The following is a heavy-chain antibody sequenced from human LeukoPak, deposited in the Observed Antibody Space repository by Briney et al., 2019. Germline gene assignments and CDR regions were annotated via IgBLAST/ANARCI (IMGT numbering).Heavy chain of an antibody. CDR2: MNPNSGNT. J-gene: IGHJ6*03. CDR3: AREVAARLHYYYYYMDV. CDR1: GYTFTSYD. V-gene: IGHV1-8*01. D-gene: IGHD6-6*01. Sequence: GASVKVSCKASGYTFTSYDINWVRQATGQGLEWMGWMNPNSGNTGYAQKFQGRVTMTRNTSISTAYMELSSLRSEDTAVYYCAREVAARLHYYYYYMDVWGKGTTVTVSS.